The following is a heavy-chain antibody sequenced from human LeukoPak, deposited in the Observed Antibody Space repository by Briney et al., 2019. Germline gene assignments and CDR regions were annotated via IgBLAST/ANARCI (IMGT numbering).Heavy chain of an antibody. CDR1: GFTFSSYS. V-gene: IGHV3-21*01. J-gene: IGHJ1*01. D-gene: IGHD2-2*01. Sequence: GGSLRLSCAASGFTFSSYSMNWVRQAPGKGLEWVSSISSSSSYIYYADSVKGRFTISRDNAKNSLYLQMNSLRAEDTAVYYCATYSSSNAREFQYWGQGTLVTVSP. CDR2: ISSSSSYI. CDR3: ATYSSSNAREFQY.